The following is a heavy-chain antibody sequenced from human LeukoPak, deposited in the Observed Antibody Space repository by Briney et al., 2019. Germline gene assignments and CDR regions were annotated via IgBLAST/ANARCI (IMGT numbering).Heavy chain of an antibody. D-gene: IGHD3-22*01. CDR1: GFTVSTNY. Sequence: PGGSLRHSCAASGFTVSTNYMTWVRQAPGKGLEWVSVIYSGGSTYYADSVKGRFTISRDNSKNTLYLQMNSLRAEDTAVYYCAKDFPQVPQDYYDSICYFDYWGQGTLVTVSS. CDR3: AKDFPQVPQDYYDSICYFDY. J-gene: IGHJ4*02. CDR2: IYSGGST. V-gene: IGHV3-53*01.